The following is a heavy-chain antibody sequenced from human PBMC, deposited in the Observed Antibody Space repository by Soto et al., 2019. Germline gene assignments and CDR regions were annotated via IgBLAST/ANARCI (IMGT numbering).Heavy chain of an antibody. CDR2: SIPILGTA. CDR3: ARDRVREYYSTSSYGSWAFDI. V-gene: IGHV1-69*06. Sequence: QVQLVQSGAEVKKPGSSVKVSCKASGGTFSTYAINWVRQAPGQGLEWMGGSIPILGTANYAHTFQGRVTITADKSTSTAYMELNSLRSEDTAVYYCARDRVREYYSTSSYGSWAFDIWGQGTMVTVSS. CDR1: GGTFSTYA. J-gene: IGHJ3*02. D-gene: IGHD6-6*01.